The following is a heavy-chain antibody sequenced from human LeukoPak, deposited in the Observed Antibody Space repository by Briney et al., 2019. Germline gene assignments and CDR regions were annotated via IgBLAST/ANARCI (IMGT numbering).Heavy chain of an antibody. CDR1: GFTFSNAC. J-gene: IGHJ1*01. Sequence: GGSLRLSCTVSGFTFSNACMSWVRQAPGKGLEWVAVISYDSGSNKYYADSVKGRFTISRDNSKNTLYLQMNSLRPEDTAVYYCARDSGTRGYYYEYFQYWGQGTLVTVSS. CDR3: ARDSGTRGYYYEYFQY. D-gene: IGHD3-22*01. V-gene: IGHV3-30*03. CDR2: ISYDSGSNK.